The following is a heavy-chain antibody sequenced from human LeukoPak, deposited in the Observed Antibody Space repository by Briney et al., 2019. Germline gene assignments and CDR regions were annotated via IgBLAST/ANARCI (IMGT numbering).Heavy chain of an antibody. CDR3: ARGRELWLYHGFDY. CDR2: IYPGDSDT. CDR1: GSIFTSYW. V-gene: IGHV5-51*01. Sequence: GESLKISWKGSGSIFTSYWIGGGRPLPGKGLEWMGIIYPGDSDTRYSPSCQGQVTISADKSISTAYLQWSSLKASDTAMYYCARGRELWLYHGFDYWGQGTLVTVSS. D-gene: IGHD5-18*01. J-gene: IGHJ4*02.